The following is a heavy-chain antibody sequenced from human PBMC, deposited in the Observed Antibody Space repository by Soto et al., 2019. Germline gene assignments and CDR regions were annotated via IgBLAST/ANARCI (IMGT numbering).Heavy chain of an antibody. Sequence: QVQLVQSGAEVKKPGASVKVSCKASGYTFTSYGISWVRQAPGQGLEWMGWISAYNGNTNYAQKLKGRGXTTXDXYTSTAYMERSSLRSDDTAVYYCARDYYGSGSCFDYWGQGTLVTVSS. CDR1: GYTFTSYG. V-gene: IGHV1-18*01. CDR2: ISAYNGNT. CDR3: ARDYYGSGSCFDY. J-gene: IGHJ4*02. D-gene: IGHD3-10*01.